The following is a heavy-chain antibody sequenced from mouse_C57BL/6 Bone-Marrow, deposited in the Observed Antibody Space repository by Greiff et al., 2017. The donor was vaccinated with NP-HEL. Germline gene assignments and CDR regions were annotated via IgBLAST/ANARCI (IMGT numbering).Heavy chain of an antibody. D-gene: IGHD1-1*02. Sequence: QVQLQQPGAELVKPGASVKLSCKASGYTFTSYWMHWVKQRPGQGLEWIGMIHPNSGSTNYNEKFKSKATLTVDKSSSTAYMQLSSLTSEDSAVYYCAREGFILLSGYFDYWGQGTTLTVSS. CDR2: IHPNSGST. CDR1: GYTFTSYW. J-gene: IGHJ2*01. V-gene: IGHV1-64*01. CDR3: AREGFILLSGYFDY.